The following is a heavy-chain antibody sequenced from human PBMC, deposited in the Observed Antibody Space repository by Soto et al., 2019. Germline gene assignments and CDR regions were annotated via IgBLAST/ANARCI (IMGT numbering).Heavy chain of an antibody. V-gene: IGHV3-73*01. CDR2: IRSKANTYAT. J-gene: IGHJ4*02. Sequence: GGSLRLSCSASGFTFSSYAMHWVRQASGKGLEWVGRIRSKANTYATAYAASVKGRFTISRDDSKNTAYLQMNSLKTEDTAVYYCASKSFSLLIDYWGQGTLVTVSS. CDR3: ASKSFSLLIDY. CDR1: GFTFSSYA.